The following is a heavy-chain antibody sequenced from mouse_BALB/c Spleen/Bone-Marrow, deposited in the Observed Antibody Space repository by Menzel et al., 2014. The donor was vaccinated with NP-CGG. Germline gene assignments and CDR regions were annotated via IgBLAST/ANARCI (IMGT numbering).Heavy chain of an antibody. Sequence: VKLMESGAELVKPGTSVKMSCKASGYTFTSYWMHWVKQRPGQGLEWIGDIYPGSDSINYNEKFKNKATLTVDTSSSTAYMHHSSLTSEDSAVYFCASGDYWGQGTTLTVSS. J-gene: IGHJ2*01. CDR1: GYTFTSYW. CDR3: ASGDY. CDR2: IYPGSDSI. V-gene: IGHV1-55*01.